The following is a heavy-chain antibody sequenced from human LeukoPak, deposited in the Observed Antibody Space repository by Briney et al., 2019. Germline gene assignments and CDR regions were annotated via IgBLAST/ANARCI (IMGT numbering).Heavy chain of an antibody. J-gene: IGHJ4*02. V-gene: IGHV1-8*01. Sequence: ASVKVSCKASGYTFASYDINWVRQAPGQGLEWMGWMNPDSTNTGYAQKFQGRVTMTRDTSMSTAYMELSSLTSEDTAVYYCARIIVATDYYFDYWGQGTLVTVSS. CDR3: ARIIVATDYYFDY. D-gene: IGHD5-12*01. CDR2: MNPDSTNT. CDR1: GYTFASYD.